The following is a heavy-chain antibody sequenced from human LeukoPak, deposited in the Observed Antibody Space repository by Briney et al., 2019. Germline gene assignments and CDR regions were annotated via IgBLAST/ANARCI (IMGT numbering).Heavy chain of an antibody. Sequence: SETLSLTCTVSGGSISSYYWSWIRQPPGKGLEWIGYIYYSGSTNYNPSLKSRVTISVDTSKNQFSLKLSSVTAADTAVYYCARVTGIAAAGWESFDYWGQGTLVTVSS. J-gene: IGHJ4*02. D-gene: IGHD6-13*01. CDR3: ARVTGIAAAGWESFDY. V-gene: IGHV4-59*01. CDR2: IYYSGST. CDR1: GGSISSYY.